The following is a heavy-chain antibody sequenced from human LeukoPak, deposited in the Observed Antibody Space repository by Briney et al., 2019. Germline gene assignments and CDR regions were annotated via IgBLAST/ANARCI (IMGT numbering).Heavy chain of an antibody. CDR3: ARGRPGIAVAGPIDY. Sequence: PGGSLRLSCAASGFTFSSYEMNWVRQAPGKGLEWVSYISSSGSTIYYADSVKGRFTISRDNAKNSLYLQMNSLRAEDTAVYYCARGRPGIAVAGPIDYWGQGTLVTVSS. J-gene: IGHJ4*02. CDR2: ISSSGSTI. D-gene: IGHD6-19*01. CDR1: GFTFSSYE. V-gene: IGHV3-48*03.